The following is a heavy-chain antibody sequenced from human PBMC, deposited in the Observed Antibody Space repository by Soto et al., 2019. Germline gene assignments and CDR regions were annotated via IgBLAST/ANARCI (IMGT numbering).Heavy chain of an antibody. CDR3: ARARRGTSFTMIVDY. V-gene: IGHV4-31*03. Sequence: QVQLQESGPGLVKPSQTQSLTCTVSGGSISRGGYYWSWIRQHPGKGLEWIGNMYYSGSTYYNPSLKSRVTISVDTSKNQFSLKLSSVTAADTAVYYCARARRGTSFTMIVDYWGQGTLVTVSS. J-gene: IGHJ4*02. CDR2: MYYSGST. CDR1: GGSISRGGYY. D-gene: IGHD3-22*01.